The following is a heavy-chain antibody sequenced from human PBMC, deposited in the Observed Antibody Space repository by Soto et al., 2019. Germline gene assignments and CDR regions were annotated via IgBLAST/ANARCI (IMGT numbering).Heavy chain of an antibody. CDR2: ISHSGIT. CDR1: GGSITSANW. V-gene: IGHV4-4*02. Sequence: SEALSLTCAVAGGSITSANWWTWVRQPPGGGLEWIGEISHSGITNYKASLKSRVTMSVDKTKNDVSLKLTSVTAADTAVYYCARVLRGWFDPWGQGTPVTVSS. CDR3: ARVLRGWFDP. J-gene: IGHJ5*02.